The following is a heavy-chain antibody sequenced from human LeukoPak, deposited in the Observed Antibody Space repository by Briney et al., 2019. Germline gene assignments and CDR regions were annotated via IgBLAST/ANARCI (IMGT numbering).Heavy chain of an antibody. Sequence: GTSLRLSCAASGFSFSGFGMHWLRQAPGKGLEWVAVISLDGSIQNYADSVKDRFTISRDNSKSTLYLQMNSLRAEDTAVYYCTKDQGRRDIWNWFDSWGQGTLVTVSS. CDR1: GFSFSGFG. V-gene: IGHV3-33*06. D-gene: IGHD1-20*01. J-gene: IGHJ5*01. CDR2: ISLDGSIQ. CDR3: TKDQGRRDIWNWFDS.